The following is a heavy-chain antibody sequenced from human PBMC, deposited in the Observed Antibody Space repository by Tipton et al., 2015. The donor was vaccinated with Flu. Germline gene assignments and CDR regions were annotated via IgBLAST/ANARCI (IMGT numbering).Heavy chain of an antibody. Sequence: SLRLSCAASGFTFTNYAMTWVRQAPGKGLEYVSAISANGRNPYYAGSVKGRFTISRDNAKNSLYLQMNSLRAEDTAVYYCARQLGGGDCYWGQGTLVTVSS. J-gene: IGHJ4*02. V-gene: IGHV3-23*01. CDR2: ISANGRNP. CDR1: GFTFTNYA. CDR3: ARQLGGGDCY. D-gene: IGHD2-21*01.